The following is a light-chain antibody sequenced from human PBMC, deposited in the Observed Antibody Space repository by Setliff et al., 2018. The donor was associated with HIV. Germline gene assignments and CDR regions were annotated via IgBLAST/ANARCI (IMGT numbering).Light chain of an antibody. CDR1: SSDVGSYNL. J-gene: IGLJ1*01. V-gene: IGLV2-23*02. CDR2: EVS. Sequence: QSALTQPASVSGSPGQSITLSCTGTSSDVGSYNLVSWYQHHPGKAPKLMIYEVSKQPSGVSNRFSGSKSGNTASLTISGLQAEDEADYYCCSYAGSSTYVFGTGTKVT. CDR3: CSYAGSSTYV.